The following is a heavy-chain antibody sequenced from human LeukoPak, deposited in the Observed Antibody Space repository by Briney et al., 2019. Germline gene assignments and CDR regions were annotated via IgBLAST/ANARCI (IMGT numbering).Heavy chain of an antibody. CDR2: IYPGDSDT. D-gene: IGHD6-25*01. CDR1: GSRFTNYW. Sequence: GASLKISWKGAGSRFTNYWIGWVRQMPGKGLEGMGIIYPGDSDTRYSPSFQGQVTISADKSISTAYLQWSSLKAWDTAMYYCAKIHSSGSYGNFDYWGQGTLVTVSS. V-gene: IGHV5-51*01. J-gene: IGHJ4*02. CDR3: AKIHSSGSYGNFDY.